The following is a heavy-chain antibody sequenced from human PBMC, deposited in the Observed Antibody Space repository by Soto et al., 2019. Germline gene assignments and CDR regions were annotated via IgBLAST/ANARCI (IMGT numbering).Heavy chain of an antibody. D-gene: IGHD5-12*01. CDR2: IYYSGST. CDR1: GDSISSYY. Sequence: SETLSLTCSVSGDSISSYYWSWIRQPPGKGLEWIGYIYYSGSTNYNPSFKSRVTISVDTPKNQFSLKLTSVTAADTAVYYFARGVATIGPWGQGTLVTVSS. V-gene: IGHV4-59*13. J-gene: IGHJ5*02. CDR3: ARGVATIGP.